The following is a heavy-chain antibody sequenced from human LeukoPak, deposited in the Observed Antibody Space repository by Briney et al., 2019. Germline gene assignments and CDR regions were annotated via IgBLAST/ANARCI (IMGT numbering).Heavy chain of an antibody. D-gene: IGHD3-10*01. Sequence: GASVKVSCKASGYAFTSYGISWVRQAPGQGLEWMGWISAYNGNTNYAQKLQGRVTMTRNTSISTAYMELSSLRSEDTAVYYCARVTLDYYGSGIDYWGQGTLATVSS. CDR1: GYAFTSYG. J-gene: IGHJ4*02. CDR3: ARVTLDYYGSGIDY. CDR2: ISAYNGNT. V-gene: IGHV1-18*01.